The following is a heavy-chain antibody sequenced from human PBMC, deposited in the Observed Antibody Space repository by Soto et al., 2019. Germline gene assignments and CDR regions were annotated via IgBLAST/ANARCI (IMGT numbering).Heavy chain of an antibody. CDR2: IKPKSEGETA. CDR1: RFNFSAAW. J-gene: IGHJ4*02. D-gene: IGHD6-19*01. Sequence: EMHLVQSGGGLVKPGGSLRLSCVASRFNFSAAWLNWIRQAPGKGLEWVGRIKPKSEGETADYTAPVRGRFTISRDDSQNTLHLQMDSLKTEDTAVYYCATVPCSSGPTWGLGVLVTVSS. CDR3: ATVPCSSGPT. V-gene: IGHV3-15*07.